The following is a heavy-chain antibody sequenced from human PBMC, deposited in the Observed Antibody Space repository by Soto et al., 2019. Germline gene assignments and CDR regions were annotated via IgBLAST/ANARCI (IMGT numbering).Heavy chain of an antibody. CDR1: GFTFSSYA. CDR3: VKDRYVDY. V-gene: IGHV3-64D*06. J-gene: IGHJ4*02. Sequence: GGSLRLSCSVFGFTFSSYAMHWVRQAPGKGLQYVSSISSNGVSTYYADSVKGRFTISKDNSKNALYLQMSSLRVEDTAVYYCVKDRYVDYWGQGTLVTVSS. CDR2: ISSNGVST.